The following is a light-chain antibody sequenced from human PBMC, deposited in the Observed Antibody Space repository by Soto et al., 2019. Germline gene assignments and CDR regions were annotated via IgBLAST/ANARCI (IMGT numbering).Light chain of an antibody. CDR2: AAS. V-gene: IGKV1-39*01. J-gene: IGKJ1*01. Sequence: DIQMTQSPSSLSASVGDRVTITCRASESISSFLNWYQQKPGKAPNLLIFAASSLLSGVPSRFSGSGSGTDFTLTISSLQPEDFATYYCQQTYNAPRTFGKGTKVEIK. CDR3: QQTYNAPRT. CDR1: ESISSF.